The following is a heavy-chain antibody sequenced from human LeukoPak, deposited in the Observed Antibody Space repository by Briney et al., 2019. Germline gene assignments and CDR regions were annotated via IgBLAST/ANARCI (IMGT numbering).Heavy chain of an antibody. V-gene: IGHV1-2*02. CDR1: GYTFTSYG. J-gene: IGHJ4*02. CDR3: ARFTRYYYDSSGYTPRRRYFDY. CDR2: INPNSGGT. D-gene: IGHD3-22*01. Sequence: ASVRVSCKASGYTFTSYGISWVRQAPGQGLEWMGWINPNSGGTNYAQKFQGRVTMTRDTSISTAYMELSRLRSDDTAVYYCARFTRYYYDSSGYTPRRRYFDYWGQGTLVTVSS.